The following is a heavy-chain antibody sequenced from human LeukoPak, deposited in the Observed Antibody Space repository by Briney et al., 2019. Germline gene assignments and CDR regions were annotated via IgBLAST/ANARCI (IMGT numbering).Heavy chain of an antibody. Sequence: GRSLRLSCAASGFTFSSYAMHWVRQAPGKGLEWVAVISYDGSNKYYADSVKGRFTISRDNSKNTLYLQMNSLRAEDTAVYYCVRDTTHYGDHLDYWGQGTLVTVSS. CDR3: VRDTTHYGDHLDY. D-gene: IGHD4-17*01. CDR1: GFTFSSYA. CDR2: ISYDGSNK. J-gene: IGHJ4*02. V-gene: IGHV3-30-3*01.